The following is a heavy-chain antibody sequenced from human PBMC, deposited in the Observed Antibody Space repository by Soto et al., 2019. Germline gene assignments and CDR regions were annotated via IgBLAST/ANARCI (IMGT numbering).Heavy chain of an antibody. CDR1: GFTFSSYW. J-gene: IGHJ6*03. CDR2: IKQDGSEK. Sequence: EVQLVESGGGLVQPGGSLRLSCAASGFTFSSYWMSWVRQAPGKGLEWVANIKQDGSEKYYVDSVKGRFTISRDNAKNSLYLQMNSLRAEDTAVYYCASLLAGDYMDVWGKGTTVTVSS. CDR3: ASLLAGDYMDV. V-gene: IGHV3-7*01.